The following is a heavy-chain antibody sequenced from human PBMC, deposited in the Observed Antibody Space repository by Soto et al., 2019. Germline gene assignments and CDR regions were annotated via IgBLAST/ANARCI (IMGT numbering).Heavy chain of an antibody. D-gene: IGHD6-19*01. Sequence: SPSFQGHVTISADKSISTAYLQWSSLKASDTAMYYCARGTFYSSGWLDDYWGQGTLVTVSS. V-gene: IGHV5-10-1*01. J-gene: IGHJ4*02. CDR3: ARGTFYSSGWLDDY.